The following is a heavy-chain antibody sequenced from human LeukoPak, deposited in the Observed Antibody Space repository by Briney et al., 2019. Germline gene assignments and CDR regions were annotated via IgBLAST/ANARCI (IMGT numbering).Heavy chain of an antibody. Sequence: SETLSLTCTVSGGSISSSSYYWGWIRQPPGKGLEWIGSIYYSGSTYYNPSLKSRVTISVDTSKNQFSLKLSSVTAADTAVYYCSGSSIPYYYYYMDVWGKGTTVTISS. CDR3: SGSSIPYYYYYMDV. CDR2: IYYSGST. D-gene: IGHD3-10*01. J-gene: IGHJ6*03. CDR1: GGSISSSSYY. V-gene: IGHV4-39*01.